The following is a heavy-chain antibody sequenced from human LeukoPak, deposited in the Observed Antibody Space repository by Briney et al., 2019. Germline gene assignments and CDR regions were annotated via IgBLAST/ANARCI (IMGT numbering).Heavy chain of an antibody. D-gene: IGHD4-23*01. CDR2: MNPNSGNT. Sequence: ASVKVSCKSSGYTFISYDINWVRPATGQGLEWMGWMNPNSGNTGYAQKFQGRVTITRNSSISTAYMELSSLRSEDTAVYYCARDYGGNSGWFDPWGQGTLVTVSS. J-gene: IGHJ5*02. CDR1: GYTFISYD. V-gene: IGHV1-8*03. CDR3: ARDYGGNSGWFDP.